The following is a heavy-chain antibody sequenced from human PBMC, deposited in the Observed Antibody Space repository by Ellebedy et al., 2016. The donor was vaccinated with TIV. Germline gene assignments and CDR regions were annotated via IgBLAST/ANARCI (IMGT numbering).Heavy chain of an antibody. Sequence: ASVKVSCKASGYTFTGNYMHWVRQAPGQGPEWMGWINPSSGGTNYAQKFQGRVTMTRDTSVSTAYMELSRLRSDDTAVYYCARALYGDYEYWGQGTLVTVSS. CDR3: ARALYGDYEY. CDR2: INPSSGGT. J-gene: IGHJ4*02. V-gene: IGHV1-2*02. CDR1: GYTFTGNY. D-gene: IGHD4-17*01.